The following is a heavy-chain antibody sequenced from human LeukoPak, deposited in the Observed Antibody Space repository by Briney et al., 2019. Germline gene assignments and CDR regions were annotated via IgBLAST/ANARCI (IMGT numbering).Heavy chain of an antibody. CDR3: ARDWPANFDY. Sequence: GESLGLSCAASRFIFSSYWMSWVRQAPGKGLEWVANVKQDGSEVYYVDSEKGRFTISRDNAKNSLYLQMNSLRAEDTAVYYCARDWPANFDYWGQGTLVTVSS. CDR2: VKQDGSEV. CDR1: RFIFSSYW. V-gene: IGHV3-7*01. J-gene: IGHJ4*02.